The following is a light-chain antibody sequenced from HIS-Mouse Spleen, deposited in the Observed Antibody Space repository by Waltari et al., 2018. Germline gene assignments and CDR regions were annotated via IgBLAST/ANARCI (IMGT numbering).Light chain of an antibody. Sequence: EIVLTQSPGTLSLSPGEGATLSCRASQSVSSSYLAWYQQKPGQAPRLLIYGASSRATGIPDRFSGSGSGTDFTLTISRLEPEDFAVYYCQQYGSSPWTFCQGTKVEIK. CDR1: QSVSSSY. CDR3: QQYGSSPWT. CDR2: GAS. J-gene: IGKJ1*01. V-gene: IGKV3-20*01.